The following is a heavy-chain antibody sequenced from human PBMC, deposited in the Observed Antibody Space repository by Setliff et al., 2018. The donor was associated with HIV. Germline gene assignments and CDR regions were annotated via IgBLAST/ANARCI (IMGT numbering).Heavy chain of an antibody. CDR1: GYSIRSSYW. V-gene: IGHV4-28*01. CDR3: ARTALWFDKADWYFDL. J-gene: IGHJ2*01. Sequence: SETLSLTCAVSGYSIRSSYWWGWIRQSPGKGLEWIGNVYNSGNTYYNPSLKRRVTMSVDTFKNQFPLKLSSVTAVDTAVYYCARTALWFDKADWYFDLWGRGTLVTVSS. D-gene: IGHD3-10*01. CDR2: VYNSGNT.